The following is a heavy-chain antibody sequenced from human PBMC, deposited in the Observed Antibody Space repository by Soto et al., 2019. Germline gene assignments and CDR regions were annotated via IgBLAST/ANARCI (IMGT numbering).Heavy chain of an antibody. CDR3: ARGWETVGTTTPFAY. D-gene: IGHD1-26*01. CDR2: IIPLFGTP. Sequence: SVKVSCKASGGTFSNYAINWVRQAPGQGLERMGGIIPLFGTPNYAQKFQGRVTFTAHKSTSTAYMELRSLRSDDTAVYYCARGWETVGTTTPFAYWGQGTLVTVSS. CDR1: GGTFSNYA. V-gene: IGHV1-69*06. J-gene: IGHJ4*02.